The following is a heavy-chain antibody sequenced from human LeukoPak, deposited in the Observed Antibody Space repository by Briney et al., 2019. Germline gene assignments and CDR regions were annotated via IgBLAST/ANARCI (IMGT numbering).Heavy chain of an antibody. CDR3: ARGRGSSSWDEAPDY. D-gene: IGHD6-13*01. J-gene: IGHJ4*02. V-gene: IGHV1-46*01. Sequence: ASVKVSCKASGYTFTSYYMHWVRQAPGQGLEWMGIINPSGGSTRYAQKFQGRVTITRNTSISTAYMELSSLRSEDTAVYYCARGRGSSSWDEAPDYWGQGTLVTVSS. CDR2: INPSGGST. CDR1: GYTFTSYY.